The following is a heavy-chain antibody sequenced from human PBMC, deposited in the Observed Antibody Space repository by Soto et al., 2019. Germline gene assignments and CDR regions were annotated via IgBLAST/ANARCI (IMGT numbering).Heavy chain of an antibody. CDR3: ARLGYCSSNSCYYYYGMDV. V-gene: IGHV1-3*01. CDR2: INAGNGNT. J-gene: IGHJ6*02. Sequence: ASVKVSCKASGYTFTSYAMHWVRQAPGQRLEWMGWINAGNGNTKYSQQFQGRVTITRDTSASTAYMELSSLRSEDTAVYYCARLGYCSSNSCYYYYGMDVWGQGTTVTVSS. D-gene: IGHD2-2*01. CDR1: GYTFTSYA.